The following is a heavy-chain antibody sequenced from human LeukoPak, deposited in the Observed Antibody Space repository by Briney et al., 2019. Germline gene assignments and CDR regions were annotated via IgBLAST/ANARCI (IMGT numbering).Heavy chain of an antibody. CDR3: TKGYCSSTSCPKDY. CDR2: ISGSGGST. D-gene: IGHD2-2*01. CDR1: GFTFSNYV. V-gene: IGHV3-23*01. J-gene: IGHJ4*02. Sequence: GGSLRLSCAASGFTFSNYVMSWVRQAPGKGLDWVSAISGSGGSTYYADSVKGRFTISRDNSKNTLYLQINSLRAEDTAVYYCTKGYCSSTSCPKDYWGQGTLVTVSS.